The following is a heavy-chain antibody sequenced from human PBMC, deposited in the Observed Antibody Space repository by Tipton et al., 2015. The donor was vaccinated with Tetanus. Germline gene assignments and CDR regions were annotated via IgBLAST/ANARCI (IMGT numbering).Heavy chain of an antibody. Sequence: LRLSCTVSGASISNNFFYWGWIRQSPGRGLEWIGTIHFGGDTAYNPSLRSRVTISVDTSRNHVSLKMTSVTAADTAVYYCARASGYSYGPRNYFDYWGQGTLVTVSP. CDR2: IHFGGDT. J-gene: IGHJ4*02. CDR1: GASISNNFFY. V-gene: IGHV4-39*02. CDR3: ARASGYSYGPRNYFDY. D-gene: IGHD5-18*01.